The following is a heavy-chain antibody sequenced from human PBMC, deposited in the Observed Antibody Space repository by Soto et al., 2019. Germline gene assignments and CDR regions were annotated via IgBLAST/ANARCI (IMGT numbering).Heavy chain of an antibody. CDR3: AKAYCSSTSCYIAFQH. J-gene: IGHJ1*01. V-gene: IGHV3-23*01. CDR2: ISGSGGST. D-gene: IGHD2-2*02. CDR1: GFTFSSYA. Sequence: EVQLLESGGGLVQPGGFLRLSCAASGFTFSSYAMSWVRQAPGKGLEWVSAISGSGGSTYYADSVKGRFTISRDNSKNTLYLQMNSLRAEDTAVYYCAKAYCSSTSCYIAFQHWGQGTLVTVSS.